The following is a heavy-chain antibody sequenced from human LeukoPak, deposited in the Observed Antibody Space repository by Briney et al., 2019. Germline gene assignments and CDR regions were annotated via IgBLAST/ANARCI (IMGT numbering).Heavy chain of an antibody. CDR2: ISDSGGST. CDR3: AKELAAAGTFDYYGMDV. Sequence: GVSLRLSCAASGFTFSSYAMSWVRQAPGKGLERASAISDSGGSTYYADSVKGRFTISRDNSKNTLYLQMNSPRAEDTAVYYCAKELAAAGTFDYYGMDVWGQGTTVTVSS. J-gene: IGHJ6*02. D-gene: IGHD6-13*01. V-gene: IGHV3-23*01. CDR1: GFTFSSYA.